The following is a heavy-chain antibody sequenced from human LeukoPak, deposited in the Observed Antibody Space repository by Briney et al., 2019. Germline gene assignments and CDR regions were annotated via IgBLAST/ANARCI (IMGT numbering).Heavy chain of an antibody. CDR2: IYTNENT. D-gene: IGHD6-13*01. V-gene: IGHV4-4*07. J-gene: IGHJ4*02. Sequence: PSETLSLTCTVSGGSISTYYWSWIRQPAGKGLERIGCIYTNENTNYNPSLRSRVTMSVDTSKNQFSLKLSSVTAADTAVYYCARAAAAAGGQYFDYWGQGTLVAVSS. CDR3: ARAAAAAGGQYFDY. CDR1: GGSISTYY.